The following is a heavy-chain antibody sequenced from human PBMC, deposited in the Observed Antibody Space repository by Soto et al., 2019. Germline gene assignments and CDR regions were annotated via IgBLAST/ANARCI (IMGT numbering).Heavy chain of an antibody. D-gene: IGHD3-3*01. CDR3: ARVSARETTFWSGYWPTPYYYYGMDV. V-gene: IGHV1-18*04. J-gene: IGHJ6*02. CDR1: GYTFTSYG. CDR2: ISAYNGNT. Sequence: GASVKVSCKASGYTFTSYGISWVRQAPGQGLEWMGWISAYNGNTNYAQKLQGRVTMTTDTSTSTAYVELRSLRSDDTAVYYCARVSARETTFWSGYWPTPYYYYGMDVWGQGTTVTVSS.